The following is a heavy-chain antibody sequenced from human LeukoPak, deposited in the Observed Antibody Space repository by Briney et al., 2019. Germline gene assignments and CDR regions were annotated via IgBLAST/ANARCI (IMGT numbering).Heavy chain of an antibody. CDR2: IYSGGST. Sequence: PGGSLRLSCAASGFTVSSNYMSWVRQAPGKGLEWVSVIYSGGSTYYADSVKGRFTISRDNSKNTLYLQMNSLRAEDTAVYYCARGGSDSSWYWRDGGQGTPVTVSS. CDR1: GFTVSSNY. CDR3: ARGGSDSSWYWRD. D-gene: IGHD6-13*01. J-gene: IGHJ4*02. V-gene: IGHV3-66*01.